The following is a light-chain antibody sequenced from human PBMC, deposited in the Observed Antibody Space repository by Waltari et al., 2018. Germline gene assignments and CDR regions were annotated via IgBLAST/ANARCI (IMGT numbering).Light chain of an antibody. CDR2: MVS. V-gene: IGKV2-30*01. CDR3: MQGANWPPT. Sequence: DVVMTQSPLSLSVALGQPASISCTSSHSLVYDNGNTYLNWFHQRPGQSPRRLIYMVSTRDSGVAGRFSGSWSGTDFTLTINGVEAEDVGLYFCMQGANWPPTFGQGTRVEIK. CDR1: HSLVYDNGNTY. J-gene: IGKJ1*01.